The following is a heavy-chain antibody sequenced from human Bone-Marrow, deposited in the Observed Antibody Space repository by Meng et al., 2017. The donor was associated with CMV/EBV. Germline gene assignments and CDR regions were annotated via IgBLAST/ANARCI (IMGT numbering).Heavy chain of an antibody. J-gene: IGHJ4*02. V-gene: IGHV3-73*01. CDR3: ARAHGVGAFGY. CDR1: GFLFSGST. CDR2: VRSKPNSYAT. D-gene: IGHD1-26*01. Sequence: GESLKISCAASGFLFSGSTMHWVRQASGKGLEWVGRVRSKPNSYATAYAASVKGRFTISRDNSKNTLYLQMNSLRAEDTAVYYCARAHGVGAFGYWGQGTLVTVSS.